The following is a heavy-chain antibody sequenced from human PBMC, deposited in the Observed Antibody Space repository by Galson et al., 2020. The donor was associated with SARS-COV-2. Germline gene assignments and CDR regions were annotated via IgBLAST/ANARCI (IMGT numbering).Heavy chain of an antibody. CDR2: ISSGLISGSRI. CDR1: GFMFSSHS. J-gene: IGHJ4*02. D-gene: IGHD2-21*01. CDR3: ARRPNLASCGGDDCSPFDK. V-gene: IGHV3-48*02. Sequence: GESLKISCVASGFMFSSHSLTWVRQAPGRGPEWVAYISSGLISGSRIHYADSVKGRFTISRDNAKNSVYLQMNSLRDEDTAVYYCARRPNLASCGGDDCSPFDKWGQGTLVTVSS.